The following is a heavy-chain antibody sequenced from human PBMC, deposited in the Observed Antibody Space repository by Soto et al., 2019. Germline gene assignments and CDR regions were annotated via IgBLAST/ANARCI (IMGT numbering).Heavy chain of an antibody. CDR3: ARGRYGDY. CDR1: GYAFTTYG. Sequence: QVHLVQSGAEVKKPGASVKVSCKGSGYAFTTYGITWVRQAPGQGLEGMGWISAHNGNTNYAQKLKGRVTVTRDTSTSTAYMEQRSLRSDDTAQYYCARGRYGDYWGQGALVTVSS. CDR2: ISAHNGNT. V-gene: IGHV1-18*01. D-gene: IGHD1-1*01. J-gene: IGHJ4*02.